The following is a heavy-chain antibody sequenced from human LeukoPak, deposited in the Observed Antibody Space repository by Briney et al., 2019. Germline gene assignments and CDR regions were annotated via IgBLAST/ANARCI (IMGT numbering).Heavy chain of an antibody. J-gene: IGHJ3*02. CDR3: ARFDIVVVPADMRGTGAFDI. Sequence: GRSLRLSCAASGFTFSSYGMHWVRQAPGKGLEGVAVIWYDGSNKYYADSVKGRFTISRDNYKNTLYLQMNSLRAEDTAVYYCARFDIVVVPADMRGTGAFDIWGQGTMVTVSS. V-gene: IGHV3-33*01. CDR1: GFTFSSYG. CDR2: IWYDGSNK. D-gene: IGHD2-2*01.